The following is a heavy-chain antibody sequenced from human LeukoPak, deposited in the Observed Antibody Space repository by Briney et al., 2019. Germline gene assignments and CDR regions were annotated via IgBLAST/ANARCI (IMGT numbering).Heavy chain of an antibody. V-gene: IGHV3-9*01. J-gene: IGHJ4*02. CDR3: AKDTDVTGRSGWSFDY. Sequence: PGGSLRLSCAASGFTFDDYAMHWVRQAPGKGLEWVSGMSWNSGSIGYVDSVRARFTISRDNAKNSLYLQMNSLRAEDTALYYCAKDTDVTGRSGWSFDYWGQGTLVTVS. CDR1: GFTFDDYA. CDR2: MSWNSGSI. D-gene: IGHD6-19*01.